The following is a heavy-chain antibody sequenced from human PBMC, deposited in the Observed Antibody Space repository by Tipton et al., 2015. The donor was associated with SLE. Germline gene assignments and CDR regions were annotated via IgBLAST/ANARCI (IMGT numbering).Heavy chain of an antibody. D-gene: IGHD4-23*01. CDR3: AGGGGFYFDY. CDR2: IYYSGST. Sequence: TLSLTCTVSGGSISSYYWSWIRQPPGKGLEWIGCIYYSGSTNYNPSLKSRVTISVDTSKNQFSLKLSSVTAADTAVYYCAGGGGFYFDYWGQGTLVTVSS. CDR1: GGSISSYY. J-gene: IGHJ4*02. V-gene: IGHV4-59*01.